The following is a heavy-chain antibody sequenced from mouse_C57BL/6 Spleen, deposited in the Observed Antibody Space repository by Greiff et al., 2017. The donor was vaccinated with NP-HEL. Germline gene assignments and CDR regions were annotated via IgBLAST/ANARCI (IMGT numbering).Heavy chain of an antibody. D-gene: IGHD1-1*02. V-gene: IGHV5-4*01. J-gene: IGHJ2*01. CDR2: ISDGGSYT. CDR1: GFTFSSYA. Sequence: EVQLVESGGGLVKPGGSLKLSCAASGFTFSSYAMSWVRQTPEKRLEWVATISDGGSYTYYPDNVKGRLTISRDNAKNNLYLQMSHLKSEDTAMYYCARGGWDYFDYWGQGTTLTVSS. CDR3: ARGGWDYFDY.